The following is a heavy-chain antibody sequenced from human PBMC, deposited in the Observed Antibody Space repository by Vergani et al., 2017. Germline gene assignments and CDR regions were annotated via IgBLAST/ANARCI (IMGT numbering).Heavy chain of an antibody. CDR2: ISSSSSYI. V-gene: IGHV3-11*06. CDR1: GGSISSGGYY. Sequence: QVQLQESGPGLVKPSQTLSLTCTVSGGSISSGGYYWSWIRQHPGKGLEWVSSISSSSSYIYYADSVKGRFTISRDNAKNSLYLQMNSLRAEDTAVYYCARDGLYQLLTNGYDAFDIWGQGTMVTVSS. J-gene: IGHJ3*02. D-gene: IGHD2-2*01. CDR3: ARDGLYQLLTNGYDAFDI.